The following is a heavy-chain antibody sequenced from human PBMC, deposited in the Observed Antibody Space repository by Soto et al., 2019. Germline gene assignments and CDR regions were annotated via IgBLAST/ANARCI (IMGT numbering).Heavy chain of an antibody. CDR1: GASVRSTDYY. CDR2: VYYTGST. D-gene: IGHD2-21*02. Sequence: SETLSLTCTVSGASVRSTDYYWSWIRQAPGKGLEWIGYVYYTGSTYYNPSLMSRLTISVDTSKNQFSLKLTSVTAAETAVYYCVRTAREGAVAPHWFDRWGQGTQVTVSS. CDR3: VRTAREGAVAPHWFDR. J-gene: IGHJ5*02. V-gene: IGHV4-30-4*01.